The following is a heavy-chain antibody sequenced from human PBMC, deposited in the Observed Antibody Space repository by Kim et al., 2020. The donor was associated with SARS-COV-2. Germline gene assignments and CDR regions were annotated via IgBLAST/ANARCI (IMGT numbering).Heavy chain of an antibody. D-gene: IGHD6-6*01. CDR3: ARDLSGYSSSSSAFDI. CDR1: GFTFSSYG. J-gene: IGHJ3*02. V-gene: IGHV3-33*01. Sequence: GGSLRLSCAASGFTFSSYGMHWVRQAPGKGLEWVAVIWYDGSNKYYGDSVKGRFTISRDNSKNTQYLQMNSLRAEDTAVYYCARDLSGYSSSSSAFDIWGQGTMVTVSS. CDR2: IWYDGSNK.